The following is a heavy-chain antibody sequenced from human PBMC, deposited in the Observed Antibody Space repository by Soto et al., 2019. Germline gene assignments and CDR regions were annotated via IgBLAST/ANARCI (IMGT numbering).Heavy chain of an antibody. CDR3: AKPEGLHYFYGMDV. CDR1: GFTFHIYA. V-gene: IGHV3-23*01. J-gene: IGHJ6*02. Sequence: PGGSLRLSCAASGFTFHIYAMSWARQAPGKGLEWVSGVNDDGDKSYYGDSVRGRFTISRDNSKRMMYLEMSSLRAEDTAIYYCAKPEGLHYFYGMDVWGHGTAVTVSS. D-gene: IGHD2-15*01. CDR2: VNDDGDKS.